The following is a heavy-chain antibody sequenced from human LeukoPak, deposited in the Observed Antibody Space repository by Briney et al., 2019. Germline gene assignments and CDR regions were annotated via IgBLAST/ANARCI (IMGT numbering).Heavy chain of an antibody. V-gene: IGHV3-48*02. CDR3: TTDQSYTRWFGEPIDY. Sequence: PGGSLRLSCVASGFSFSTFSMNWVRQTPGKGLEWVSYISGSDGTTYYVDSLKGRFTISRDNAKNSLYLQMNSLRDDDTAVYYCTTDQSYTRWFGEPIDYWGQGTLVTVSS. J-gene: IGHJ4*02. D-gene: IGHD3-10*01. CDR1: GFSFSTFS. CDR2: ISGSDGTT.